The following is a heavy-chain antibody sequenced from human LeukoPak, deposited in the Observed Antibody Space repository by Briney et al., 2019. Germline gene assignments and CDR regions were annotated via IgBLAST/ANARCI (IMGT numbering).Heavy chain of an antibody. J-gene: IGHJ4*02. CDR2: FYYIGGT. CDR1: GGSFSSSSYY. D-gene: IGHD2-2*03. V-gene: IGHV4-39*01. CDR3: ARHCGHCSSYYFDY. Sequence: PSETLSLTCTVPGGSFSSSSYYWGWIRQPPGKGLEWSGGFYYIGGTYYNPSLRRRGIISVDTSKNQFSLKLSSVTAADTAVYYCARHCGHCSSYYFDYWGQGTLVTVS.